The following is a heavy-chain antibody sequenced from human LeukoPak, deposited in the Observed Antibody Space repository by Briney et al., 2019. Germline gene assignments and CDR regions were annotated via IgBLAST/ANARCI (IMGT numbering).Heavy chain of an antibody. CDR2: IYPGDSDT. Sequence: GESLKISCKGSGYSFTSYWIGWVRQMPGKGLEWMGIIYPGDSDTRYSPSFQGQVTISADKSISTAYLQWSSLKASDTAMYYCARPCGYSYGEFYYFDYWGQGTLVTVSS. CDR3: ARPCGYSYGEFYYFDY. CDR1: GYSFTSYW. D-gene: IGHD5-18*01. J-gene: IGHJ4*02. V-gene: IGHV5-51*01.